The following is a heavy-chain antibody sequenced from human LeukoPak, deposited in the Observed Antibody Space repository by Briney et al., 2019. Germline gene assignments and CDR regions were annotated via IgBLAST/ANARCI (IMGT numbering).Heavy chain of an antibody. CDR3: ARGDASGYPDY. V-gene: IGHV4-4*02. CDR2: IYQGGRT. J-gene: IGHJ4*02. Sequence: SETLSLTCAVSGDSMNSSNWWSWVRQSPGKGLEGIGEIYQGGRTNYKSSLKSRVSISVDKSRNQLSLKLTSVTAADTAVYYCARGDASGYPDYWGQGTLVTVSS. CDR1: GDSMNSSNW. D-gene: IGHD3-22*01.